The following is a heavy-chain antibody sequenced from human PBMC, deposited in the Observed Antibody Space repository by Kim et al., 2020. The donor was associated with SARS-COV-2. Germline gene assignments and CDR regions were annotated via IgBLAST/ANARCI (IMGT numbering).Heavy chain of an antibody. V-gene: IGHV3-23*01. D-gene: IGHD5-18*01. CDR3: AKEGPRPGYSYGLYYFDY. J-gene: IGHJ4*02. Sequence: KDRFTISRDNSKNTLYLQMNSLRAEDTAVYYCAKEGPRPGYSYGLYYFDYWGQGTLVTVSS.